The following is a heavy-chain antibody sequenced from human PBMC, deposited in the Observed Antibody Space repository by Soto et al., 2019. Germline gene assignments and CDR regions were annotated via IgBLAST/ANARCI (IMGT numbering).Heavy chain of an antibody. V-gene: IGHV1-69*13. CDR3: ASHYYGSGSYYDY. D-gene: IGHD3-10*01. CDR2: IIPIFGTA. Sequence: SVKVSCKASGGTFSSYAISWVRQAPGQGLEWMGGIIPIFGTANYAQKFQGRVTITADESTSTAYMELSSLRSEDTAVYYCASHYYGSGSYYDYWGQGTLVTVSS. CDR1: GGTFSSYA. J-gene: IGHJ4*02.